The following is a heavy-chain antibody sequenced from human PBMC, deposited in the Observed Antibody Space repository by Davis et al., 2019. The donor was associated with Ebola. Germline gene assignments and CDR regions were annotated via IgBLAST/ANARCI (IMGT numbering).Heavy chain of an antibody. Sequence: PSETLSLTCTVSSGSLSSPFNYWTWIRHHPGKGLEGIGYIDNTGTAHYNPSLKSRTTISRYKSKNRFSLELTSVTAADTAVYYCAREYRFTLFGVVTHGYFDYWGQGSLVIVSS. J-gene: IGHJ4*02. CDR1: SGSLSSPFNY. CDR2: IDNTGTA. V-gene: IGHV4-31*03. D-gene: IGHD3-3*01. CDR3: AREYRFTLFGVVTHGYFDY.